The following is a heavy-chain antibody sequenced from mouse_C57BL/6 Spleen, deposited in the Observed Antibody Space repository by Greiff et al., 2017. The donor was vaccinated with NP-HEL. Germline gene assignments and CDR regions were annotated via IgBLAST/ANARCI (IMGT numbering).Heavy chain of an antibody. V-gene: IGHV5-9-1*02. Sequence: DVKLQESGEGLVKPGGSLKLSCAASGFTFSSYAMSWVRQTPEKRLEWVAYISSGGDYIYYADTVKGRFTISRDNARNTLYLQMSSLKSEDTAMYYCTREGGLRRGGYYFDYWGQGTTLTVSS. CDR3: TREGGLRRGGYYFDY. J-gene: IGHJ2*01. CDR1: GFTFSSYA. CDR2: ISSGGDYI. D-gene: IGHD2-4*01.